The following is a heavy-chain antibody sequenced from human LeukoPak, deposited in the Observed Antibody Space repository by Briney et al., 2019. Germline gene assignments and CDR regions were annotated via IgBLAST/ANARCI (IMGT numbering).Heavy chain of an antibody. CDR1: GGSISRYY. CDR2: IYYSGST. J-gene: IGHJ4*02. V-gene: IGHV4-59*08. D-gene: IGHD3-10*01. CDR3: ARLYYYGSGSGDY. Sequence: PSETLSLTCTVSGGSISRYYWSWIRQPPGKGLEWIGYIYYSGSTNYNPSLKSRVTISVDTSKNQFSLKLSSVTAADTAVYYCARLYYYGSGSGDYWGQGTLVTVSS.